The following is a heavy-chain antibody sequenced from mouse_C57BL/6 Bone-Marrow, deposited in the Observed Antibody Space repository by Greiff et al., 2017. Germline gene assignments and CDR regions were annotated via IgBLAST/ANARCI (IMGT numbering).Heavy chain of an antibody. CDR3: ASRRDAGYWAPFAY. J-gene: IGHJ3*01. CDR2: ISSGGSYT. V-gene: IGHV5-6*01. CDR1: GFTFSSYG. D-gene: IGHD2-3*01. Sequence: EVLLVESGGDLVKPGGSLKLSCAASGFTFSSYGMSWVRQTPDKRLEWVAIISSGGSYTYYPDSVKGRYTISRDNAKNTLYLQRSSLKSDDTAMYYCASRRDAGYWAPFAYWGRGTLVTVTA.